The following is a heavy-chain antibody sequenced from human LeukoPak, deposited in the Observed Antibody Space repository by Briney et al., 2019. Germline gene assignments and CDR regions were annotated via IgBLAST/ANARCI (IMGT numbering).Heavy chain of an antibody. Sequence: SETLSLTCTVPGGSISSYYWSWIRQPPGKGLEWIGYIYYSGSTNYNPSLKSRVTISVDTSKNQFSLKLSSVTAADTAVYYCARGGQCSLNWFDPWGQGTLVTVSS. CDR2: IYYSGST. CDR1: GGSISSYY. CDR3: ARGGQCSLNWFDP. V-gene: IGHV4-59*01. D-gene: IGHD2-15*01. J-gene: IGHJ5*02.